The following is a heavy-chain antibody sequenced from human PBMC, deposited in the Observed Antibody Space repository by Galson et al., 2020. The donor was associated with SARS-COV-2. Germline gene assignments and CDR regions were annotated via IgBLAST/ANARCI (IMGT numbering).Heavy chain of an antibody. V-gene: IGHV3-11*01. CDR2: ISGSGTII. CDR3: ARGLTTVTRTYGMDV. CDR1: GFTFSDYY. D-gene: IGHD4-17*01. Sequence: GGSLRLSCAASGFTFSDYYINWIRQAPEKGLEWVSYISGSGTIIYFADSVKGRFTISRDNAKNSLYLQMNSLRAEDTAVYYCARGLTTVTRTYGMDVWGQGTSVTV. J-gene: IGHJ6*02.